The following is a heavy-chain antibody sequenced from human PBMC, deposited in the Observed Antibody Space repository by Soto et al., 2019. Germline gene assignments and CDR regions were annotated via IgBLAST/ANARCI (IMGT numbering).Heavy chain of an antibody. J-gene: IGHJ4*02. CDR2: ISAYNGNT. V-gene: IGHV1-18*01. D-gene: IGHD3-3*01. CDR1: GYTFTSYG. CDR3: ARDYWSGNFDY. Sequence: ASVKVSCKASGYTFTSYGISWVRQAPGQGLEWMGWISAYNGNTNYAQKLQGRVTITRDTSTSTAYMELRSLRSEDTAVYYCARDYWSGNFDYWGQGTLVTVSS.